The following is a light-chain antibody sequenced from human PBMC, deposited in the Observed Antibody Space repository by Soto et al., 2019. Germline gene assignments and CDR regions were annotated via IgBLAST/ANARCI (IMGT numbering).Light chain of an antibody. CDR2: EVS. J-gene: IGLJ2*01. V-gene: IGLV2-8*01. CDR1: SSDVGGYNY. Sequence: QSVLTQPPSASGSPGQSVTISCTGTSSDVGGYNYVSWYQQHPGKAPKLMISEVSQRPSGVPDRFSGSKSGNTASLTVSGLQAEDEADYYCSSYAGSNFVVFGGGTKLTVL. CDR3: SSYAGSNFVV.